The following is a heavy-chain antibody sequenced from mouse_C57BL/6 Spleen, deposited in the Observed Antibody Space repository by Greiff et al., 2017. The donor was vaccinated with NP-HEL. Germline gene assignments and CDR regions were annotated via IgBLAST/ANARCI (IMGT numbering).Heavy chain of an antibody. Sequence: EVQGVESGGGLVKPGGSLKLSCAASGFTFSSYAMSWVRQTPEKRLEWVATISDGGSYTYYPDNVKGRFTISRDNAKNNLYLQMSHLKSEDTAMYYCARRGYYYGSSYHAMDYWGQGTSVTVSS. V-gene: IGHV5-4*01. J-gene: IGHJ4*01. CDR3: ARRGYYYGSSYHAMDY. D-gene: IGHD1-1*01. CDR2: ISDGGSYT. CDR1: GFTFSSYA.